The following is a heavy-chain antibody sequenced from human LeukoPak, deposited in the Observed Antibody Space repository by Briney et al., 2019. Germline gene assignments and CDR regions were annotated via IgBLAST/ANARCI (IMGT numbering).Heavy chain of an antibody. CDR1: GFTFSDYY. D-gene: IGHD2-8*02. Sequence: PGGSLRLSCAASGFTFSDYYMSWIRPAPGKGLEWVSYISSSGSTIYYADSVKGRFTISRDNAKNSLYLQMNSMRAGDTAVYYCARVWRSGGVFDIWGQGTMVTVSS. V-gene: IGHV3-11*04. CDR3: ARVWRSGGVFDI. J-gene: IGHJ3*02. CDR2: ISSSGSTI.